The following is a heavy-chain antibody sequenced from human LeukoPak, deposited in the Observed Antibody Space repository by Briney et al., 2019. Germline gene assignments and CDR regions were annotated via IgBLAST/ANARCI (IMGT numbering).Heavy chain of an antibody. V-gene: IGHV1-8*01. Sequence: ASVKVSCKASGYTFTSYDINWVRQATGQGLEWMGWMNPNSGNTGYAQKFQGRVTMTRNTSISTAYMELSSLRSEDTAVYYCAREVMYSSGWYGGMDVWGQGTTVTVSS. CDR3: AREVMYSSGWYGGMDV. D-gene: IGHD6-19*01. CDR1: GYTFTSYD. J-gene: IGHJ6*02. CDR2: MNPNSGNT.